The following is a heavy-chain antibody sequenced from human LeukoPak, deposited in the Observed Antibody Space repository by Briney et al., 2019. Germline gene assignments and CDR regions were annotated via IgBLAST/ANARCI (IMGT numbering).Heavy chain of an antibody. D-gene: IGHD3-9*01. J-gene: IGHJ4*02. CDR1: GYTFTGYY. CDR3: ARGHNYDILTGYYSATMFDY. V-gene: IGHV1-2*02. CDR2: INPNSGGT. Sequence: GASVKVSCKASGYTFTGYYMHWVRQAPGQGLEWMGWINPNSGGTNYAQKFQGRVTMTRDTSISTAYMELSRLRSDDTAVYYCARGHNYDILTGYYSATMFDYWGQGTLVTVSS.